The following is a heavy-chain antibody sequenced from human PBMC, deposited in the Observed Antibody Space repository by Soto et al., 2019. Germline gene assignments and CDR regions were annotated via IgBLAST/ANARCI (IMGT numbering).Heavy chain of an antibody. CDR2: VYSGGAT. D-gene: IGHD3-10*01. CDR1: GFSVSRNY. CDR3: AGVPGRL. J-gene: IGHJ4*02. V-gene: IGHV3-53*02. Sequence: QLVETGGGLIQPGTSLTLSCAASGFSVSRNYMTWVRQAPGKGLEWVSLVYSGGATFYADSVKGRFILSRDDSQNTMYLQMNNLRAEDTAVYDCAGVPGRLWGRGTLVTVAS.